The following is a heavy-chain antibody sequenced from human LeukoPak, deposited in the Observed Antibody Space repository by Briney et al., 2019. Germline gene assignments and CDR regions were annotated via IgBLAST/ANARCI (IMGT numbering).Heavy chain of an antibody. Sequence: SETLSLTCTVSGGSISSGGYYWSWIRQHPGKGLEWIGYIYYSGSTYYNPSLKSRVTISVDTSKNQFSLKLSSVTAADTAVYYCARARGEASHLDYWGQGTPVTVSS. CDR1: GGSISSGGYY. CDR3: ARARGEASHLDY. D-gene: IGHD4-17*01. CDR2: IYYSGST. V-gene: IGHV4-31*03. J-gene: IGHJ4*02.